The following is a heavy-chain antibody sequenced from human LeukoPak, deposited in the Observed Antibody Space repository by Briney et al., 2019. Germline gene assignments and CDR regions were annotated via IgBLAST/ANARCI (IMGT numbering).Heavy chain of an antibody. CDR3: AKVEGNYFDY. J-gene: IGHJ4*02. V-gene: IGHV3-23*01. CDR1: GFTFSSYA. CDR2: LSGSGGST. D-gene: IGHD5-24*01. Sequence: PGGSLRLSCAASGFTFSSYAMSWVRQAPGKGLEWVSALSGSGGSTYYADSVKGRFTISRDNSKNTLYLQMNSLRAEDTAVYHCAKVEGNYFDYWGQGTLVTVSS.